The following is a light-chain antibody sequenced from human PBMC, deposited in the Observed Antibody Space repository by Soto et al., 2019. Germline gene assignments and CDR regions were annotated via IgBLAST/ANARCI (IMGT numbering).Light chain of an antibody. Sequence: EIVLTQSPGTLSLSPGERATLSCRASQSVRSNYLAWYQQKPGQAPRLLMYGASSRATGIPDRFSGSGSGTDFTLTISRLEPEDFAVYYCQQYGSSRTFGQGTKVEIK. CDR3: QQYGSSRT. CDR2: GAS. CDR1: QSVRSNY. V-gene: IGKV3-20*01. J-gene: IGKJ1*01.